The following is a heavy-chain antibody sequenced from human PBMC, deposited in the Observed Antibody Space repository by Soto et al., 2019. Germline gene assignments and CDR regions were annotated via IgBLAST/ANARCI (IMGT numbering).Heavy chain of an antibody. CDR2: IYYSGST. D-gene: IGHD6-6*01. CDR3: ARGRQLGTFDY. CDR1: GGSISSYY. Sequence: SETLSLTCTVSGGSISSYYWSWIRQPPGKGLEWIGYIYYSGSTNYNPSLKSRVTISVDTSKNQFSLKLSSVTAADTVVYYCARGRQLGTFDYWGQGTLVTVSS. J-gene: IGHJ4*02. V-gene: IGHV4-59*01.